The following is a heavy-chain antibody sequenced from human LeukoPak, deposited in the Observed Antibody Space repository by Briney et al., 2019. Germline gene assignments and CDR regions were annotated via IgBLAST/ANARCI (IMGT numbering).Heavy chain of an antibody. Sequence: SVKVSCKASGGTFSSYAISWVRQAPGQGLEWMGRITPILGIANYAQKFQGRVTITADKSTSTAYMELSSLRSEDTAVYYCARYYYDSSGYSPPTPFDYWGQGTLVTVSS. CDR2: ITPILGIA. V-gene: IGHV1-69*04. J-gene: IGHJ4*02. CDR1: GGTFSSYA. D-gene: IGHD3-22*01. CDR3: ARYYYDSSGYSPPTPFDY.